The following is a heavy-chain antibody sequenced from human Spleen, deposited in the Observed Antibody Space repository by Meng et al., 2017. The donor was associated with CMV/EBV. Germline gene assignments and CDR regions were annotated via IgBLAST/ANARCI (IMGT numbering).Heavy chain of an antibody. CDR3: AKELVPVPGRGPFDI. CDR2: IVWNSGSI. CDR1: GFTFDDYA. J-gene: IGHJ3*02. V-gene: IGHV3-9*01. Sequence: GGSLRLSCATSGFTFDDYAMHWVRQAPGKGLEWVSGIVWNSGSIGYADSVKGRFTISRDNAKNSLFLQMNSLRIEDTALYYCAKELVPVPGRGPFDIWGQGTMVTVSS. D-gene: IGHD6-19*01.